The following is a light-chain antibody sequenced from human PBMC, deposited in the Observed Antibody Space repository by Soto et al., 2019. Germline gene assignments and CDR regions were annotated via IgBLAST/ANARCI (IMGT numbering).Light chain of an antibody. CDR3: QQYNNLPLT. J-gene: IGKJ4*01. V-gene: IGKV3-15*01. CDR1: QSVSTN. Sequence: ETVMTQSPATLSVSPGERATLSCRASQSVSTNLAWYQQKPGQAPRLLIYGTSTRATGIPARFSGSGSGTEFTLTISSLQSEDFSVYYSQQYNNLPLTFGGGTRVEIK. CDR2: GTS.